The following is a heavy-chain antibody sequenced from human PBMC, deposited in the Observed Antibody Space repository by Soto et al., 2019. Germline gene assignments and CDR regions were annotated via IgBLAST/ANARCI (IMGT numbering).Heavy chain of an antibody. Sequence: SVKVACKASGGTFSSYAISWVRQAPGQGLEWMGGIIPIFGTANYAQKFQGRVTITADESTSTAYMELSSLRSEDTAVYYCASLAATRPEYFDYRAQRTPVPVSS. CDR1: GGTFSSYA. CDR2: IIPIFGTA. D-gene: IGHD2-15*01. CDR3: ASLAATRPEYFDY. V-gene: IGHV1-69*01. J-gene: IGHJ4*02.